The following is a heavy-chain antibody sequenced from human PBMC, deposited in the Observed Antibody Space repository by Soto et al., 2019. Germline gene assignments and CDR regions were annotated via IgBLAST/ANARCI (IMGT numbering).Heavy chain of an antibody. CDR3: ASSHYYYYYGMDV. J-gene: IGHJ6*02. CDR1: GFTVSSNY. CDR2: IYSGGST. V-gene: IGHV3-53*01. Sequence: GSLRLSCAASGFTVSSNYMSWVRQAPGKGLEWVSVIYSGGSTYYADSVKGRFTISRDNSKNTLYLQMNSLRAEDTAVYYCASSHYYYYYGMDVWGPGTTVTVSS.